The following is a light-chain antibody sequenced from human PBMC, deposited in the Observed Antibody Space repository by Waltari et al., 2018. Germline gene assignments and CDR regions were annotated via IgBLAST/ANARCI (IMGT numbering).Light chain of an antibody. CDR2: KAS. V-gene: IGKV1-5*03. CDR3: HQYSRFWT. CDR1: ESISDW. Sequence: DIQMTQSPSTLSASVGYRVTITCRASESISDWLAWDQQKPGKAPKLLIYKASTLESGVPSRFSGSGSGTEFSLTISSLQPDDFATYYCHQYSRFWTFGHGTKVEV. J-gene: IGKJ1*01.